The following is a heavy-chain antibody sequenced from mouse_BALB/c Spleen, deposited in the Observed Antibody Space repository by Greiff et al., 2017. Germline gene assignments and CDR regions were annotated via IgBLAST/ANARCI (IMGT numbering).Heavy chain of an antibody. J-gene: IGHJ2*01. CDR2: ISSGGSYT. Sequence: EVMLVESGGGLVKPGGSLKLSCAASGFTFSSYTMSWVRQTPEKRLEWVATISSGGSYTYYPDSVKGRFTISRDNAKNTLYLQMSSLKSEDTAMYYCTREGGDGDFDYWGQGTTLTVSS. CDR1: GFTFSSYT. D-gene: IGHD3-3*01. CDR3: TREGGDGDFDY. V-gene: IGHV5-6-4*01.